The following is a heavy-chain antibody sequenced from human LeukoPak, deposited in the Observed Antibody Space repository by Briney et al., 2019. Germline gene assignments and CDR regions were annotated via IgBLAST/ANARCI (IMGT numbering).Heavy chain of an antibody. CDR3: AKDQCSNTRCYGSPGY. CDR2: IRHDGSDQ. D-gene: IGHD2-2*01. V-gene: IGHV3-30*02. Sequence: PGGSLRLSCEASGFSFSNYGMHWVRQAPGKELEWVAFIRHDGSDQRYAESVKGRFIISRDNSKNTLYLQMNSLRPEDAGVFYCAKDQCSNTRCYGSPGYWGQGTLVAVSS. CDR1: GFSFSNYG. J-gene: IGHJ4*02.